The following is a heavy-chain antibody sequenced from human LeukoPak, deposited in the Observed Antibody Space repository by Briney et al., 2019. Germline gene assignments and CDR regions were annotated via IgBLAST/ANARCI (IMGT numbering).Heavy chain of an antibody. V-gene: IGHV1-18*01. Sequence: GASVKVSCKASSYSFTSCGISWVRQAPGQGLEWMGWISTHNGNTNYVQKLQGRVTMTTDTSTSTAYMELRSLRSDDTAVYYCARDQLWFGDLFDYWGQGTLVTVSS. CDR2: ISTHNGNT. CDR1: SYSFTSCG. CDR3: ARDQLWFGDLFDY. D-gene: IGHD3-10*01. J-gene: IGHJ4*02.